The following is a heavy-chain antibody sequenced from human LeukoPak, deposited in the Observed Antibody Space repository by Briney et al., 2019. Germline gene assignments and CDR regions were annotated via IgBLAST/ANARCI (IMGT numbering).Heavy chain of an antibody. D-gene: IGHD3-22*01. CDR2: ISSSGDRT. Sequence: GGSLRLSCAASGFTFSSYAMSWVRQAPGKGLEWVSGISSSGDRTYYADSVKGRFTISRDNSKNTLYLQMNSLRAEDTAVYYCARGHDSSGYYFWGQGTLVTVSS. CDR3: ARGHDSSGYYF. V-gene: IGHV3-23*01. CDR1: GFTFSSYA. J-gene: IGHJ4*02.